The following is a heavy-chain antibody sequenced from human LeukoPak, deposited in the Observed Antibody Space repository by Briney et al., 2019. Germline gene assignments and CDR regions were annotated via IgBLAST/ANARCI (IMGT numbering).Heavy chain of an antibody. CDR1: GFTFSSYW. V-gene: IGHV3-74*01. J-gene: IGHJ4*02. CDR2: INTDGSST. D-gene: IGHD3-9*01. CDR3: ARANDILTDPLDY. Sequence: PGGSLRLSCAASGFTFSSYWMHWVRQAPGKGLVWVSRINTDGSSTSYADSVKGRFTISRDNAKNTLYLQMNSLRAEDTAVYYCARANDILTDPLDYWGQGTLVTVSS.